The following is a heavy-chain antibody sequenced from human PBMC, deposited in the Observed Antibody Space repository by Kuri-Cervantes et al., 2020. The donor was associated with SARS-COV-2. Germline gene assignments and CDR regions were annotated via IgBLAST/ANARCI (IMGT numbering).Heavy chain of an antibody. CDR1: GFTFSSYW. V-gene: IGHV3-74*01. D-gene: IGHD6-19*01. CDR2: INSDGSST. Sequence: GGSLRLSCAASGFTFSSYWMHWVRQAPGKGLVWVSRINSDGSSTSYADSVKGRFTISRDNSKNTLYLQMNSLRAEDTAVYYCATELTYSSGWYGVWDYWGQGTLVTVSS. J-gene: IGHJ4*02. CDR3: ATELTYSSGWYGVWDY.